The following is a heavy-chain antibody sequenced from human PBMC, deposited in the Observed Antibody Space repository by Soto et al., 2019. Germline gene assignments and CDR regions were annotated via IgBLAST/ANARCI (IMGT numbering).Heavy chain of an antibody. CDR1: GGIFSSNT. J-gene: IGHJ5*02. D-gene: IGHD2-21*02. CDR2: IIPLFGTA. Sequence: QVYLVQSGAEVKKPGSSVKISCKASGGIFSSNTINWVRQAAGQGLEWMGGIIPLFGTANYAEKVQGRVTMTTDKSTKTEDMELTSLRSEDTAVYYCASKAACRSDFYAFETWGQRPLVTVS. V-gene: IGHV1-69*06. CDR3: ASKAACRSDFYAFET.